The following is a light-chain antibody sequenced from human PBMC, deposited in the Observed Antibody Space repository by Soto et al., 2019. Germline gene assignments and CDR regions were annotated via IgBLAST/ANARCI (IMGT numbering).Light chain of an antibody. Sequence: QSALTQPASVSGSPGQSITISCTGTSSDVGGYNYVSWYQHHPGKAPKLIIYDVSNRPSGVSIRFSGSNSDNTASLTISGLQPEDEADYHCSSYTTSNTRQIVFGTGTKVTVL. CDR1: SSDVGGYNY. J-gene: IGLJ1*01. CDR2: DVS. V-gene: IGLV2-14*03. CDR3: SSYTTSNTRQIV.